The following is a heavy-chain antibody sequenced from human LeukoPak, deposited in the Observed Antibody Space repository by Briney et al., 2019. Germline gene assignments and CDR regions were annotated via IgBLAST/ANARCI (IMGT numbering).Heavy chain of an antibody. Sequence: SETLSLTCTVSGGSISSSSYYWGWIRRPPGKGLEWIGSIYYSGSTYYNPSLKSRVTISVDTSKNQFSLKLSSVTAADTAVYYCARDPTRHYYDSSGYYSPFDYWGQGTLVTVSS. CDR1: GGSISSSSYY. V-gene: IGHV4-39*07. CDR2: IYYSGST. J-gene: IGHJ4*02. D-gene: IGHD3-22*01. CDR3: ARDPTRHYYDSSGYYSPFDY.